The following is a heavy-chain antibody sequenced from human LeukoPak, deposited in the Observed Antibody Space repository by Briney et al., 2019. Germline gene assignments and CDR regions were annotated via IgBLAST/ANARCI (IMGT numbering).Heavy chain of an antibody. CDR3: ATGFNTASHDGY. D-gene: IGHD2-2*01. J-gene: IGHJ4*02. CDR2: AVQTYSGGIV. V-gene: IGHV3-15*04. CDR1: GFTFSSAW. Sequence: GGSLRLSCAASGFTFSSAWMTWVRQAPGKGLEWVGRAVQTYSGGIVEYAAPVRGRFTISRVDSTNTLYLQMDSLKTEDTGVYYCATGFNTASHDGYWGQGTLVTVSS.